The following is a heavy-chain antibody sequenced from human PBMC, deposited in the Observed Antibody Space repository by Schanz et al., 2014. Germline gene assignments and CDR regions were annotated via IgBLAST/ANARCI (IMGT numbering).Heavy chain of an antibody. Sequence: PGGSLRLSCAASGFTFSDYYMTWIRQAPGKGLEWVSFISSSGTSIYYADSVKGRFTISRDNAKNSLYLQMNSLRAEDTAVYYCTRSRGVDVIFDFWGRGTLVTVSS. J-gene: IGHJ4*02. V-gene: IGHV3-11*04. D-gene: IGHD2-21*01. CDR1: GFTFSDYY. CDR2: ISSSGTSI. CDR3: TRSRGVDVIFDF.